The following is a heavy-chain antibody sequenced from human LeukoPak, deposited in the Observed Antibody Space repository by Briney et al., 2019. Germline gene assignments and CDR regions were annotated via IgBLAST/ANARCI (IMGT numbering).Heavy chain of an antibody. CDR3: ARERTAVAGTQHAFDI. CDR2: IYYSGST. Sequence: SQTLSLTCTVSGGSISSGDYYWSWIRQPPGKGLEWIGYIYYSGSTYYNPSLKSRFTISVDTSKNQFSLKLSSVTAADTAVYYCARERTAVAGTQHAFDIWGQGTMVTVSS. J-gene: IGHJ3*02. D-gene: IGHD6-19*01. V-gene: IGHV4-30-4*08. CDR1: GGSISSGDYY.